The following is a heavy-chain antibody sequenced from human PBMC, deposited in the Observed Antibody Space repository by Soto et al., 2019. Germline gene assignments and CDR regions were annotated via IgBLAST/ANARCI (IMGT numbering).Heavy chain of an antibody. CDR2: INSDGSST. D-gene: IGHD3-3*01. Sequence: EVQLVESGGGLVQPGGSLRLTCAASGFTFSSYWMHWVRQAPGKGLVWVSRINSDGSSTSYADSVKGRFTISRDNAKNTLYLQMNSLRAEDTAVYYCARGSYDFWSGFYYYYMDVCSKGTTVTVSS. V-gene: IGHV3-74*01. CDR1: GFTFSSYW. J-gene: IGHJ6*03. CDR3: ARGSYDFWSGFYYYYMDV.